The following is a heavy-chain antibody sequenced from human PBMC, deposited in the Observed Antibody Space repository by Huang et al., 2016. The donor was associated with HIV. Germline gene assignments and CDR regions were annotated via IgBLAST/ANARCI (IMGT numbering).Heavy chain of an antibody. CDR2: INTKPGKP. D-gene: IGHD3-9*01. V-gene: IGHV7-4-1*02. Sequence: QVQLVQSGSELRKPGASVEVSCKASGYHFTTCSLIWVRQAPGQGIEWMGLINTKPGKPTYAHGFTGRFVFSLDTTVNTAYLQISSLKTDDTAKYFCARYRLTGTFLDSWGQGTQVTVSS. J-gene: IGHJ4*02. CDR1: GYHFTTCS. CDR3: ARYRLTGTFLDS.